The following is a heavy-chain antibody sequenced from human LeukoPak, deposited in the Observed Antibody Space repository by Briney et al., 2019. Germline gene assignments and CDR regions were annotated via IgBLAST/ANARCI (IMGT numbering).Heavy chain of an antibody. CDR3: ARDALRSDIVVVPAAI. CDR1: GFTVSSNY. J-gene: IGHJ4*02. CDR2: IYSGGST. Sequence: GGSLRLSCAASGFTVSSNYMSWVRQAPGKGLEWVSVIYSGGSTYYADSVKGRFTISRDNSKDTLSLQMNSLRAEDTAVYYCARDALRSDIVVVPAAIWGQGTLVTVSS. D-gene: IGHD2-2*01. V-gene: IGHV3-66*02.